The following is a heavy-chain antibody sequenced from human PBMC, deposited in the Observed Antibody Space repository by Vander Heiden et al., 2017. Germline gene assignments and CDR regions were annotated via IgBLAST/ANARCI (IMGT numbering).Heavy chain of an antibody. CDR2: INPNSGGT. J-gene: IGHJ4*02. CDR1: GYTFTGYY. D-gene: IGHD6-19*01. Sequence: QVQLVQSGAEVKKPGASVKVSCKASGYTFTGYYMHWVRQAPGKGLEWMGWINPNSGGTNYAQKFQGRVTMTRDTSISTAYMELSRLRSDDTAVYYCARVHGTVFAGSGWYYFDYWGQGTLVTVSS. V-gene: IGHV1-2*02. CDR3: ARVHGTVFAGSGWYYFDY.